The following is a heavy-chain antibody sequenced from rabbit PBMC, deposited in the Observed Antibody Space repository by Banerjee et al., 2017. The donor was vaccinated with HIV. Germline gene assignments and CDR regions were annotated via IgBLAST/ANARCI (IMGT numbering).Heavy chain of an antibody. CDR1: GFDLSSYW. Sequence: QEQLEESGGGLVKPEGSLTLTCKASGFDLSSYWMCWVRQAPGKGLEWIACIYAGSSGTTYYASWAKGRFTISKTSSTTVTLQMTSLTAADTATYFCARDEIYADYGYGLWGPGTLVTVS. CDR3: ARDEIYADYGYGL. V-gene: IGHV1S45*01. D-gene: IGHD6-1*01. CDR2: IYAGSSGTT. J-gene: IGHJ6*01.